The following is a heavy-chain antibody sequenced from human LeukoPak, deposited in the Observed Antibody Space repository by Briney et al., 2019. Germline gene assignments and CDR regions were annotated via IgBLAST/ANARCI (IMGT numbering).Heavy chain of an antibody. CDR2: IKPDGSVG. V-gene: IGHV3-7*03. J-gene: IGHJ3*02. CDR1: GFTSSTYW. CDR3: AKEKSQCSGGSCSYAFDI. D-gene: IGHD2-15*01. Sequence: GGSLRLSCAASGFTSSTYWLGWVRQSPGKGLEWVANIKPDGSVGYDVDSVKGGVTISRDNSKNTLYLQMNSLRAEDTALYYCAKEKSQCSGGSCSYAFDIWGQGTMVTVSS.